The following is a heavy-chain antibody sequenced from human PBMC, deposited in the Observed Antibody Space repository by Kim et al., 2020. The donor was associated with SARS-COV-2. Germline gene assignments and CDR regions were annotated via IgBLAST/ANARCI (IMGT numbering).Heavy chain of an antibody. Sequence: SVKVSCKASGGTFSSYAISWVRQAPGQGLEWMGGIIAIFGKANYAQKLQGRVTITADESTSTAYMELSSLRSEDTAVYYCARARGQDYYGSGRPLGCFDPWGQGTLVTVSS. J-gene: IGHJ5*02. CDR2: IIAIFGKA. D-gene: IGHD3-10*01. V-gene: IGHV1-69*13. CDR3: ARARGQDYYGSGRPLGCFDP. CDR1: GGTFSSYA.